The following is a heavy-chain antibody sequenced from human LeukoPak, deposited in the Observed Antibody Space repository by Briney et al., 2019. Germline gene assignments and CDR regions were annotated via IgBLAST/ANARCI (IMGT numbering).Heavy chain of an antibody. D-gene: IGHD3-16*02. CDR2: ISGSGGST. V-gene: IGHV3-23*01. Sequence: GGSLRLSCAASGFTFSSYAMSWVRQAPGKGLEWVSAISGSGGSTYYVDSVKGRFTISRDNSKNTLYLQMNSLRAEDTAVYYCAKGYDYVWGSYRSQFDYWGQGTLVTVSS. J-gene: IGHJ4*02. CDR1: GFTFSSYA. CDR3: AKGYDYVWGSYRSQFDY.